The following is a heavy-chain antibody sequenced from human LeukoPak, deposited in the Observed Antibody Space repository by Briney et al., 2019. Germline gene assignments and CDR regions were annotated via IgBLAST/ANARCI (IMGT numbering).Heavy chain of an antibody. Sequence: SETLSLTCTVSGGSISSYYWGWIRQPPGKGLEWIGYIYYSGSTNYNPSLKSRVTISVDTSKNQFSLKLSSVTAADTAVYYCARASYGGNYNFDYWGQGTLATVSS. J-gene: IGHJ4*02. CDR1: GGSISSYY. CDR2: IYYSGST. CDR3: ARASYGGNYNFDY. V-gene: IGHV4-59*01. D-gene: IGHD4/OR15-4a*01.